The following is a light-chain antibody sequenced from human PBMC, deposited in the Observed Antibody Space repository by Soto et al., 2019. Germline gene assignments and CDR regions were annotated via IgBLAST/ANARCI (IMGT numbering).Light chain of an antibody. V-gene: IGKV3-15*01. CDR3: QQYSNWPPYT. Sequence: EIVMTQSPGTLSVSPGERATLSCRASQSVSSNLAWYQQKPGQAPRLLIYGASTRATGIPARFSGSRSGTEFTLTISSLQSEDFAVYYCQQYSNWPPYTFGQGTKLEIK. CDR2: GAS. CDR1: QSVSSN. J-gene: IGKJ2*01.